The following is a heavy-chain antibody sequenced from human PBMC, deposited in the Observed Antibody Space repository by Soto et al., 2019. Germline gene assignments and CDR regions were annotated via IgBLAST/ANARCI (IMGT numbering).Heavy chain of an antibody. CDR3: ARGFYWGAARQGKFDY. CDR2: INHSGST. CDR1: GGSFSGYY. Sequence: QVQLQQCGAGLLKPSETLSLTCAVYGGSFSGYYWSWIRQPPGKGLEWIGEINHSGSTNYNPSLKSRVTISVDTSKNQFSLKLSSVTAADTAVYYCARGFYWGAARQGKFDYWGQGTLVTVSS. J-gene: IGHJ4*02. D-gene: IGHD6-6*01. V-gene: IGHV4-34*01.